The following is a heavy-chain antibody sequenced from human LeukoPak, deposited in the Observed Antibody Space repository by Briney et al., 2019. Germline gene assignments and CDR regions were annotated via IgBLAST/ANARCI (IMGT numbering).Heavy chain of an antibody. D-gene: IGHD3-9*01. CDR2: IYTSGST. V-gene: IGHV4-61*02. CDR1: GGSISSSSYY. Sequence: SETLSLTCTVSGGSISSSSYYWSWIRQPAGKGLEWIGRIYTSGSTNYNPSLKSRVTMSVDTSKNLFSLKLSSVTAADTAVYYCARDHFYYDILTGYYGPNWFDPWGQGTLVTVSS. J-gene: IGHJ5*02. CDR3: ARDHFYYDILTGYYGPNWFDP.